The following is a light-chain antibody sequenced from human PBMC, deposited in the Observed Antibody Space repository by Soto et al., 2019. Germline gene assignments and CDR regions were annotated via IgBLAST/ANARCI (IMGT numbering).Light chain of an antibody. CDR1: QSISSS. V-gene: IGKV1-5*01. CDR3: QQYNSYPWT. Sequence: IQMTQSPSTVSASVGDRVTITCRASQSISSSLAWYQQKPGKAPKLLIYDASSLESGVPSRFSGSGSGTEFTLTITSLQPDDFATYYCQQYNSYPWTFGQGTKVDI. CDR2: DAS. J-gene: IGKJ1*01.